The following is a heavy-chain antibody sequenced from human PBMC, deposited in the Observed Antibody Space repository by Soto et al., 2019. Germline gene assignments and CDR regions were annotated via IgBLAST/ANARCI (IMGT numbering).Heavy chain of an antibody. V-gene: IGHV2-70*11. J-gene: IGHJ4*02. Sequence: SGPTLVNPTQTLTLTCTFSGFSLSTSGMCVSWIRQPPGEALEWLARIDWDDDKYYSTSLKTRLTISKDTSKNQVVLTMTNMDPVDTATYYCARTHTLYGSGSYFDYWGQGTLVTVSS. CDR3: ARTHTLYGSGSYFDY. CDR1: GFSLSTSGMC. CDR2: IDWDDDK. D-gene: IGHD3-10*01.